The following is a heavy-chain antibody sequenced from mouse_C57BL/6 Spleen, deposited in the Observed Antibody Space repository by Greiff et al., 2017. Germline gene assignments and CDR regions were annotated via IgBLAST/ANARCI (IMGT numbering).Heavy chain of an antibody. CDR2: IDPETGGT. J-gene: IGHJ2*01. CDR1: GYTFTDYE. CDR3: TSTVVARDYFDY. V-gene: IGHV1-15*01. Sequence: VQVVESGAELVRPGASVTLSCKASGYTFTDYEMHWVKQTPVHGLEWIGAIDPETGGTAYNQKFKGKAILTADKSSSTAYMELRSLTSEDSAVYYCTSTVVARDYFDYWGQGTTLTVSS. D-gene: IGHD1-1*01.